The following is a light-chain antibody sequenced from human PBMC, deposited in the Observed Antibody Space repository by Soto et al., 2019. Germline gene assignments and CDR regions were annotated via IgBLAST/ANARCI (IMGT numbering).Light chain of an antibody. CDR2: EGS. CDR1: SSDLGSYNL. V-gene: IGLV2-23*01. Sequence: QSVLTQPASVSGSPGQSITLSCTGTSSDLGSYNLVSWYQQHPGKAPKLMIYEGSKRPSGVSYRFSGSKSGYTASLTISGLQTEDEADYYCCSYAGSSTFVFGTGTKVTVL. J-gene: IGLJ1*01. CDR3: CSYAGSSTFV.